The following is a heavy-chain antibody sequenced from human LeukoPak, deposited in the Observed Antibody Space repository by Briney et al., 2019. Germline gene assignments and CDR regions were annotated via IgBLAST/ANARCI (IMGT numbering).Heavy chain of an antibody. CDR2: ISSSATYI. D-gene: IGHD3/OR15-3a*01. V-gene: IGHV3-21*01. Sequence: GGSLRLSCAASGFTLSTYSMNWVRQAPGKGREWVSSISSSATYIYYADSVKGRFTISRDNAKNSLYLQMNSLRAEDTAVYDCARGGVGLVIIPGWEYDYYGLDVWGQGTTVTVSS. CDR1: GFTLSTYS. CDR3: ARGGVGLVIIPGWEYDYYGLDV. J-gene: IGHJ6*02.